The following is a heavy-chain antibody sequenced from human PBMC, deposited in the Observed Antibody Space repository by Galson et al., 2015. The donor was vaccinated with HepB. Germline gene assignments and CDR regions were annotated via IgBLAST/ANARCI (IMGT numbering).Heavy chain of an antibody. V-gene: IGHV4-59*08. CDR2: IYYSGST. CDR1: GGSISSYY. D-gene: IGHD7-27*01. Sequence: LSLTCTVSGGSISSYYWSWIRQPPGKGLEWIGYIYYSGSTNYNPSLKSRVTISVDTSKNQFSLKLSSVTAADTAVYYCARQPANWGDSSWFDPWGQGTLVTVSS. J-gene: IGHJ5*02. CDR3: ARQPANWGDSSWFDP.